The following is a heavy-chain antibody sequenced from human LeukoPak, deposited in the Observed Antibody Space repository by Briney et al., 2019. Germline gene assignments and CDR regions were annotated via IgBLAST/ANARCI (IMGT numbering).Heavy chain of an antibody. CDR3: ARVFDSGSQAYFYYMDV. J-gene: IGHJ6*03. CDR1: GGSISSSSYS. Sequence: SETLSLTCTVSGGSISSSSYSWGWIRQPPGKGLEWIGSVYSSGSTNYNPSLKSRVTMSVDTSKNQFSLKVSSVTAADTAVYYCARVFDSGSQAYFYYMDVWGKGTTVTISS. V-gene: IGHV4-39*07. CDR2: VYSSGST. D-gene: IGHD3-10*01.